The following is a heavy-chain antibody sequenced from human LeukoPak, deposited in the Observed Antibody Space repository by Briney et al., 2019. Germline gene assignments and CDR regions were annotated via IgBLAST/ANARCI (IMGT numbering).Heavy chain of an antibody. V-gene: IGHV4-61*08. CDR3: ARARRTPRLNYYDSSGYYSRTNVYYFDY. CDR1: GGSISSGGYY. Sequence: PSETLSLTCTVSGGSISSGGYYWSWIRQHPGKGLEWIGYIYYSGSTNYNPSLKSRVTISVDTSKNQFSLKLSSVTAADTAVYYCARARRTPRLNYYDSSGYYSRTNVYYFDYWGQGTLVTVSS. D-gene: IGHD3-22*01. CDR2: IYYSGST. J-gene: IGHJ4*02.